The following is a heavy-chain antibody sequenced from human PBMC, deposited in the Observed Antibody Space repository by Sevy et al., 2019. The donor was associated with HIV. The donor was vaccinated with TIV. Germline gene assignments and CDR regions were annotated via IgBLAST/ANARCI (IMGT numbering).Heavy chain of an antibody. Sequence: GGSLRLSCAASGFTFSSYAMHWVRQAPGKGLEWVAVISYDGSNKYYADSVKGRLTISRDNSKNTLYLQMNSLRAEDTAVYYCARDLLRFGELAETDYFDYWGQGTMVTVSS. J-gene: IGHJ4*02. CDR2: ISYDGSNK. V-gene: IGHV3-30-3*01. CDR3: ARDLLRFGELAETDYFDY. D-gene: IGHD3-10*01. CDR1: GFTFSSYA.